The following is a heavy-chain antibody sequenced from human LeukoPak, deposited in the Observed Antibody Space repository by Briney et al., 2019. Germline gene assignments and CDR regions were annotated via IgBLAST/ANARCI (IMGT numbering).Heavy chain of an antibody. J-gene: IGHJ4*02. CDR3: AREGDSSGYYAFGY. D-gene: IGHD3-22*01. Sequence: PGGSLRLSCAASGVTVRYSYMSWVRQAPGKGVEWVSVIYSNGDTYYAASVKGRLTISRDNSKNTLYLQMNSLRADDTPVYYCAREGDSSGYYAFGYWGQGTLVTVSS. V-gene: IGHV3-53*01. CDR1: GVTVRYSY. CDR2: IYSNGDT.